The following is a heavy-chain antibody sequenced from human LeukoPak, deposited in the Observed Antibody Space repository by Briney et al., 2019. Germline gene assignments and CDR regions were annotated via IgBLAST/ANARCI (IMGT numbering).Heavy chain of an antibody. D-gene: IGHD6-19*01. CDR1: GLSVSSNY. V-gene: IGHV3-23*01. CDR3: AKDARRYSGWYFFDH. Sequence: GGSLRLSCVASGLSVSSNYMSWVRQAPGNGLEWVSVISDSGDITYYADSVKGRFTISRDNSRNTLYLQMNSLRVDDTAVYYCAKDARRYSGWYFFDHWGQGTLVTVSS. CDR2: ISDSGDIT. J-gene: IGHJ4*02.